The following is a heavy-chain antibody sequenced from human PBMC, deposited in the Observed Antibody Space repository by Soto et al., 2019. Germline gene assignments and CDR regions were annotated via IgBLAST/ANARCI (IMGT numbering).Heavy chain of an antibody. Sequence: TGGSLILSCAASGFTFSSYSMNWVRQAPGKGLEWVSSISSSSSYIYYADSVKGRFTISRDNAKNSLYLQMNSLRAEDTAVYYCARDIPQGAPDYWGQGTLVTVSS. CDR3: ARDIPQGAPDY. J-gene: IGHJ4*02. D-gene: IGHD1-26*01. CDR1: GFTFSSYS. CDR2: ISSSSSYI. V-gene: IGHV3-21*01.